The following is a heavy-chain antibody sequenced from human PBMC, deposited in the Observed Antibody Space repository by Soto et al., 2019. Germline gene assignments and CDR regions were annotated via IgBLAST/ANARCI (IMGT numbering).Heavy chain of an antibody. V-gene: IGHV5-10-1*01. CDR2: IKTDGSNP. J-gene: IGHJ6*02. Sequence: GESLKISCEASGFTFTSFWIRWVRQAPGKGLEWIARIKTDGSNPNYTPSVEGRVTISADKAISTAYLQWSSLKAADTAMYYCAGRGNYYYGMDVWGQGTTVTVSS. CDR3: AGRGNYYYGMDV. CDR1: GFTFTSFW.